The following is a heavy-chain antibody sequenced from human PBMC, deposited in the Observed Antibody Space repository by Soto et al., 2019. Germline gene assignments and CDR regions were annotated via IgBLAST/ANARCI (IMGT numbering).Heavy chain of an antibody. Sequence: ASVKVSCKASGYTFNIYAIHWVRQAPGQRPEWMGWMNAGNGNTEYSPKFHGRVTMTRDRYARAAYMELSGLTSEDTAVYYCTRDCTYCGGDTGREAFDIWGQGLMVTVSS. CDR1: GYTFNIYA. D-gene: IGHD2-21*01. CDR2: MNAGNGNT. V-gene: IGHV1-3*01. CDR3: TRDCTYCGGDTGREAFDI. J-gene: IGHJ3*02.